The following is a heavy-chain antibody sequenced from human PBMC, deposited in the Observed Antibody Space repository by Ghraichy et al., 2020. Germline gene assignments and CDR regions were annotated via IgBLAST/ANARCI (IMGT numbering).Heavy chain of an antibody. CDR1: GGSISSYY. J-gene: IGHJ4*02. D-gene: IGHD1-14*01. Sequence: SQTLSLTCTVSGGSISSYYWSWIRQPPGKGLEWIGYIYYSGSTNYNPSLKSRVTISVDTSKNQFSLKLSSVTAADTAVYYCARGQKISPVLFDYWGQGTLVTVSS. CDR2: IYYSGST. CDR3: ARGQKISPVLFDY. V-gene: IGHV4-59*01.